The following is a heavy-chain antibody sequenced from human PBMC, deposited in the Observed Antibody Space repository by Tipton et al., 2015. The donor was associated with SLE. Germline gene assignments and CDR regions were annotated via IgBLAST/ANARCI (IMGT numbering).Heavy chain of an antibody. D-gene: IGHD3-10*01. CDR1: GGSISSYY. CDR3: ARVRGLGFFQH. V-gene: IGHV4-59*01. Sequence: TLSLTCTVSGGSISSYYWSWIRQPPGKGLEWIGYIYYSGSTNYNPSLKSRVTISVHTSKNQFSLKLSSVTAAATAVYYCARVRGLGFFQHRGQGTLVTVSS. CDR2: IYYSGST. J-gene: IGHJ1*01.